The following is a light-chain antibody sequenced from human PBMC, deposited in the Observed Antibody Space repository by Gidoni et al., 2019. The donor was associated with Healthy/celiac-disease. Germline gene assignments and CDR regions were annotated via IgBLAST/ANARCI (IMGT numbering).Light chain of an antibody. CDR3: QQRSNWPPLT. Sequence: ELVLTQSPATLSLSHGERATLSCRASQSVSSYLAWYQQKPGQAPRLLINDSSNRATGIPARFSGSGSGTDFTLTISSLEPEDFAVYYCQQRSNWPPLTFGGGTKVEIK. J-gene: IGKJ4*01. CDR2: DSS. CDR1: QSVSSY. V-gene: IGKV3-11*01.